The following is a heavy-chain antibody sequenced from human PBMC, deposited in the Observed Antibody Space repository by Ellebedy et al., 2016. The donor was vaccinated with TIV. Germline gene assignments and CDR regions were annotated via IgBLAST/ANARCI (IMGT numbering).Heavy chain of an antibody. Sequence: AASVKVSCKASGGSFNTYVINWVRQAPGQGLEWMGGIIPLFGTRDYARKFQGRVPITADTSTSTVYMELNRLRSEDTAIFYCTVGYSYGYDSWGQGTLVTVSS. D-gene: IGHD5-18*01. V-gene: IGHV1-69*06. CDR1: GGSFNTYV. J-gene: IGHJ5*01. CDR3: TVGYSYGYDS. CDR2: IIPLFGTR.